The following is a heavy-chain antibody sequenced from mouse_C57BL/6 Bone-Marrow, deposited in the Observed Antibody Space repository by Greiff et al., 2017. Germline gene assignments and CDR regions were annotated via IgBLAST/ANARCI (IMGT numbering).Heavy chain of an antibody. CDR3: ARDAGYDHYYAMDY. CDR2: INYDGSST. D-gene: IGHD2-3*01. CDR1: GFTFSDYY. J-gene: IGHJ4*01. Sequence: EVQLVESEGGLVQPGSSMKLSCTASGFTFSDYYMAWVRQVPEKGLEWVANINYDGSSTYYLDSLKSRFIISRDNAKNILYLQMSSLKSEDTATYYCARDAGYDHYYAMDYWGQGTSVTVSS. V-gene: IGHV5-16*01.